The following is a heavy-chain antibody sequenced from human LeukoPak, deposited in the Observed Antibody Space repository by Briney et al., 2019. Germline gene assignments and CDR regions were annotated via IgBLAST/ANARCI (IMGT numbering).Heavy chain of an antibody. V-gene: IGHV4-34*01. J-gene: IGHJ5*02. CDR2: INHSGST. CDR3: AGGRIAAARAPGLCFDP. D-gene: IGHD6-13*01. Sequence: SETLSLTCAVYGGSSSGYYWSWIRHPPRKRLECIGEINHSGSTNDNPSLKSRVTKSVDTSKHHISLKLRSVTGADTGAYYCAGGRIAAARAPGLCFDPWGQGTLVTVSS. CDR1: GGSSSGYY.